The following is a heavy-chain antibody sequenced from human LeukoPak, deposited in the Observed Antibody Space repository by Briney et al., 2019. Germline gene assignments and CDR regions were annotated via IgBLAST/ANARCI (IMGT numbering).Heavy chain of an antibody. J-gene: IGHJ6*04. V-gene: IGHV3-30*06. D-gene: IGHD3-16*01. CDR1: GFTFGSYG. Sequence: GGSLRLSWAAPGFTFGSYGLHWVRQAPGKGLEWVAGISYDGSNKYYADSVKGRFTISRDNSKNTVYLQMNSLRAEDTAVYYCARDLATLGVDVWGKGTTVTVSS. CDR3: ARDLATLGVDV. CDR2: ISYDGSNK.